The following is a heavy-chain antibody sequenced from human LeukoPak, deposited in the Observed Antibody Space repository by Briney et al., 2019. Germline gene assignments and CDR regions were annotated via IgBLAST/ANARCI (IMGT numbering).Heavy chain of an antibody. CDR2: INHSGST. V-gene: IGHV4-34*01. CDR3: ARAPHFFDISGSRYYFDY. CDR1: GGSFSGYY. D-gene: IGHD3-22*01. J-gene: IGHJ4*02. Sequence: SETLSLTCAVYGGSFSGYYWSWIRQPPGKGLEWIGEINHSGSTNYNPSLKSRVTISVDTSKNQFSLDLSSVTAADTAVYYCARAPHFFDISGSRYYFDYWGQGTLVTVSS.